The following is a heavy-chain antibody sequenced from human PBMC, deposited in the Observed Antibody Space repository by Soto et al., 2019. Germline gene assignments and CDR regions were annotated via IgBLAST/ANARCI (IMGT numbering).Heavy chain of an antibody. V-gene: IGHV3-9*01. J-gene: IGHJ4*02. CDR2: ISWNSANI. CDR1: GFTFDDFA. CDR3: AKGYLEWEQLADY. D-gene: IGHD1-26*01. Sequence: EVQLVESGGGLVQPGRSLRLSCAASGFTFDDFAMHWVRQAPGKGLEWVSGISWNSANIGYADSVRGRFTISRDNAKIALYLQMNILRVEDTALYYCAKGYLEWEQLADYWGQGTLVTGSS.